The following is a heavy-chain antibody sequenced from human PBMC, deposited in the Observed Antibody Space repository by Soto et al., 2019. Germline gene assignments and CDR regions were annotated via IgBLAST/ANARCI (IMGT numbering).Heavy chain of an antibody. J-gene: IGHJ4*02. CDR2: IWYDGSKQ. CDR3: ARVSYYYGSGSYRGDDYFDY. CDR1: GFTFSSYG. D-gene: IGHD3-10*01. V-gene: IGHV3-33*01. Sequence: QVQLVESGGGVVQAGRSLRLSCAASGFTFSSYGIHWVRQAPGKGLAWVAIIWYDGSKQYYADSVKGRFTISRDNSKNTVYLPMNSLRVEDTAVYYGARVSYYYGSGSYRGDDYFDYWGQGALVTVSS.